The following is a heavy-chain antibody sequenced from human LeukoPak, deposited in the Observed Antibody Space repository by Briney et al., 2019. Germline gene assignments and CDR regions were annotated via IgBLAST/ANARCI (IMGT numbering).Heavy chain of an antibody. CDR1: GFTFSSYA. J-gene: IGHJ4*02. D-gene: IGHD5-18*01. CDR2: ISYDGSNK. CDR3: AKERGYSYGAFSFVDY. V-gene: IGHV3-30*04. Sequence: GGSLRLSCAASGFTFSSYAMHWVRQAPGKGLEWVAVISYDGSNKYYADSVKGRFTISRDNSKNTLYLQMNSLRAEDTAVYYCAKERGYSYGAFSFVDYWGQGTLVTVSS.